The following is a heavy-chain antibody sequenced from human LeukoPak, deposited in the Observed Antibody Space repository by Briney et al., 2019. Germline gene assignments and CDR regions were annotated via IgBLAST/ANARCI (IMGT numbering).Heavy chain of an antibody. V-gene: IGHV4-39*01. Sequence: SETLSHTCTVSAGSISSSSYYWGWIRQPPGKGLEWIGSIYYSGSTYYNPSLKSRVTISVDTSKNQFSLKLSSVTAADTAVYYCAETSNIVVVPAAISAYYYYMDVWGKGTTVTVSS. CDR2: IYYSGST. D-gene: IGHD2-2*01. J-gene: IGHJ6*03. CDR3: AETSNIVVVPAAISAYYYYMDV. CDR1: AGSISSSSYY.